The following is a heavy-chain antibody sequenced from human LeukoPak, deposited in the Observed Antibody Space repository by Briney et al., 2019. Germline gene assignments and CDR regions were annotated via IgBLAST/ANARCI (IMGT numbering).Heavy chain of an antibody. CDR1: GFPFSSYW. J-gene: IGHJ4*02. CDR3: TRVGYIDEGIDY. CDR2: IKQDGSKK. Sequence: GGSLRLSCVASGFPFSSYWMTWVRQAPGRGLEWVANIKQDGSKKSYVDSEKGRFTISRDNAKNSLYLQMNSLRAEDTAIYYCTRVGYIDEGIDYWGQGTLVTVSS. V-gene: IGHV3-7*04. D-gene: IGHD5-24*01.